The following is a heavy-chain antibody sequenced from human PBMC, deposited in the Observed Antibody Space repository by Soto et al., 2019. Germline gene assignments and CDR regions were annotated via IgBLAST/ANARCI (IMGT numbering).Heavy chain of an antibody. CDR1: GGTFSSYA. CDR3: GRDGPRVTTSLT. V-gene: IGHV1-69*12. J-gene: IGHJ4*02. D-gene: IGHD4-17*01. Sequence: QVQLVQSGAEVKKPGSSVKVSCKASGGTFSSYAISWVRQAPGQGLEWMGGIIPIFGTANYAQKFQGRVTITADEPRNTAERDRSTWRSEDPAVYYCGRDGPRVTTSLTGGQEPLAPV. CDR2: IIPIFGTA.